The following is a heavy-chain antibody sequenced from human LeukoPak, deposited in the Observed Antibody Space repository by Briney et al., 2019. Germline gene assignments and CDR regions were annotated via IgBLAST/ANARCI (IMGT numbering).Heavy chain of an antibody. J-gene: IGHJ4*02. CDR3: ATGPKKLGYFFDY. V-gene: IGHV3-33*01. CDR2: MWYDGSDK. Sequence: GGSLRLSCVASGFTFRNYGMHWVRQAPGKGLEWVAIMWYDGSDKYYTDSVKGRFTISRDNSKNTLYLQMNSLRAEDTAVYYCATGPKKLGYFFDYWGQGTLVIVSS. D-gene: IGHD7-27*01. CDR1: GFTFRNYG.